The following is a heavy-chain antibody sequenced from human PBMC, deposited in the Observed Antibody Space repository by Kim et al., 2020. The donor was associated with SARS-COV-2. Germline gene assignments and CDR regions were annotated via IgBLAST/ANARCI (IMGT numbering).Heavy chain of an antibody. CDR3: LRGFLDSSGYYGSDLDY. D-gene: IGHD3-22*01. Sequence: GGSLRLSCAASGFTFSSYAMHWVRQAPGKGLEYVSAISSNGGSTNYANSVKGSSTISRDNSKKTPYLQMGSLRAEDMAVYYCLRGFLDSSGYYGSDLDY. V-gene: IGHV3-64*01. J-gene: IGHJ4*01. CDR1: GFTFSSYA. CDR2: ISSNGGST.